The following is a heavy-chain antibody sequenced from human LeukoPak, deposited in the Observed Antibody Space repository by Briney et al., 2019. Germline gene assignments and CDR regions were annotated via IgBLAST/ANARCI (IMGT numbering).Heavy chain of an antibody. Sequence: PGGSLRLSCAASGFTFSSYAMSWVRQAPGKGLVWISRINSDGSSTIYADSVKGRFTISRDNSKNTLYLQMNSLRAEDTAVYYCAKVLGYSYGPNWFDPWGQGTLVTVSS. J-gene: IGHJ5*02. CDR2: INSDGSST. V-gene: IGHV3-23*01. CDR1: GFTFSSYA. D-gene: IGHD5-18*01. CDR3: AKVLGYSYGPNWFDP.